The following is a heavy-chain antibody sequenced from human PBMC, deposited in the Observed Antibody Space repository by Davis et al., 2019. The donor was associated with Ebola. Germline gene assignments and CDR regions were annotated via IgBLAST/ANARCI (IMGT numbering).Heavy chain of an antibody. D-gene: IGHD5-18*01. CDR1: GFTFSSYA. V-gene: IGHV3-23*01. J-gene: IGHJ6*02. CDR3: ARFRYSYGFVYDGMDV. CDR2: ISGSGGST. Sequence: GESLNTSCAASGFTFSSYAMSWLRQAPGKVLEWVSAISGSGGSTYYADSVKDRFNISRANSKNTLYLQINSLRAEGTAVYYCARFRYSYGFVYDGMDVWGQGTTVTVSS.